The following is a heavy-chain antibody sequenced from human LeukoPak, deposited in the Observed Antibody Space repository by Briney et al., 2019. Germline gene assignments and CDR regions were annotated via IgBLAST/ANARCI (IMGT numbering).Heavy chain of an antibody. V-gene: IGHV4-59*01. Sequence: PSENLSLTCTVSGGSFSSYYWSWIRQPPGKGLEWIGYIYYSGSTNYNPSLKSRVTISVDTSKNQFSLKLSSVTAADTAVYYCARGLVGGYDFWSGYINWFDPWGQGTLVTVSS. CDR2: IYYSGST. CDR1: GGSFSSYY. J-gene: IGHJ5*02. CDR3: ARGLVGGYDFWSGYINWFDP. D-gene: IGHD3-3*01.